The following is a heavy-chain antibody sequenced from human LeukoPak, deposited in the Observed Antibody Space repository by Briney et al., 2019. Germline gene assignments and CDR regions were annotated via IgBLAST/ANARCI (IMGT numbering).Heavy chain of an antibody. J-gene: IGHJ4*02. CDR2: IYYSGST. Sequence: SETLSLTCTVSGGSISSGGYYWSWIRQHPGMGLEWIGYIYYSGSTYYNPSLKSRVTISVDTSKNQFSLKLSSVTAADTAVYYYARAFRRGGGYFDYWGQGTLVTVSS. D-gene: IGHD5-12*01. V-gene: IGHV4-31*03. CDR1: GGSISSGGYY. CDR3: ARAFRRGGGYFDY.